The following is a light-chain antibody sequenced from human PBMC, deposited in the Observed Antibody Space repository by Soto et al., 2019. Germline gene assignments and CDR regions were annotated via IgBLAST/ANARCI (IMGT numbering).Light chain of an antibody. Sequence: QSVLTQPASVSGSPGQSITISCTGTSSDVGGYNYVSWYQQHPGKAPKLMIYDVGKRPSGVPDRFSGSKSDNMASLTISGLQAEDEADYYCCPYAGSYTRVFGTGTKVTVL. V-gene: IGLV2-11*01. CDR2: DVG. J-gene: IGLJ1*01. CDR1: SSDVGGYNY. CDR3: CPYAGSYTRV.